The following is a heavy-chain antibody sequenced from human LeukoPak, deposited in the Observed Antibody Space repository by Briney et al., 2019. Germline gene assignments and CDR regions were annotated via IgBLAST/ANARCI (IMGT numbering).Heavy chain of an antibody. J-gene: IGHJ6*03. V-gene: IGHV3-49*04. D-gene: IGHD3-10*01. CDR1: GFTFGDYA. Sequence: PGGSLRLSCTASGFTFGDYAMSWVRQAPGKGLEWVGFIRSKAYGGTTEYAASVKGRFTISRDDSKSIAYLQMNSLKTEDTAVYYCAKGGRVGGGITMIRGVRNFYYYMDVWGKGTTVIISS. CDR2: IRSKAYGGTT. CDR3: AKGGRVGGGITMIRGVRNFYYYMDV.